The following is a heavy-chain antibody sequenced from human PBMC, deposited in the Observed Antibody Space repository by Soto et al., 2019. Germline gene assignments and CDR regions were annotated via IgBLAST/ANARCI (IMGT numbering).Heavy chain of an antibody. V-gene: IGHV3-23*01. J-gene: IGHJ4*02. CDR3: VREYAPTAPSTYDY. Sequence: EVHLLESGGGAVQPGGSLRLSCAASGFTFSSFAMSWVRQAPEKGLEWVTGISGTGRSTFYADSLKGRFTISRDNSKNALYLQMNNLRAGDTAVYYCVREYAPTAPSTYDYWGQGALVTVSS. D-gene: IGHD2-21*02. CDR2: ISGTGRST. CDR1: GFTFSSFA.